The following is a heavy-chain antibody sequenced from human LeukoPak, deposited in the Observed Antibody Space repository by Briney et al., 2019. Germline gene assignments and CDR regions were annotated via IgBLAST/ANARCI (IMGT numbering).Heavy chain of an antibody. V-gene: IGHV4-38-2*01. J-gene: IGHJ4*02. CDR2: TYQSGTT. D-gene: IGHD3-16*02. CDR1: GYSISSGYY. CDR3: ARGSNYGYVWGSYRSFDY. Sequence: SETLSLTCAVSGYSISSGYYWTWIRQPPGKGLEWIGNTYQSGTTYYNPSLKSRVTISVDTSKNQFSLKLSSVTAADTAVYYRARGSNYGYVWGSYRSFDYWGQGTLVTVSS.